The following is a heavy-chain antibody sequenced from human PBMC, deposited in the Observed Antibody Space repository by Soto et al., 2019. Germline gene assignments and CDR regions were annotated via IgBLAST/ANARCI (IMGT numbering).Heavy chain of an antibody. CDR1: GYTFTSYD. D-gene: IGHD2-2*01. Sequence: GASVKVSCKASGYTFTSYDINWVRQATGQGLEWMGWMNPNSGNTGYAQKFQGRVTMTRNTSISTAYMELSSLRSEDTAVYYCARGHSACSTSCLDDAFDIWGKGTTVTVSS. CDR2: MNPNSGNT. V-gene: IGHV1-8*01. J-gene: IGHJ3*02. CDR3: ARGHSACSTSCLDDAFDI.